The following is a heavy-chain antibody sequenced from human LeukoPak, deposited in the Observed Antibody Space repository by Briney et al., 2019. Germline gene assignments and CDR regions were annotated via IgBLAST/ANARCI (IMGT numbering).Heavy chain of an antibody. D-gene: IGHD5-18*01. Sequence: GESLQISCKGSGYSFTSYWIGWVRRMPGKGLERTGIIYPGDSDTRYSPSFQGQVTISADKSISTAYLQWSSLKASDTAMYYCARLPDRGYSYGAFDYWGQGTLVTVSS. J-gene: IGHJ4*02. CDR1: GYSFTSYW. V-gene: IGHV5-51*01. CDR2: IYPGDSDT. CDR3: ARLPDRGYSYGAFDY.